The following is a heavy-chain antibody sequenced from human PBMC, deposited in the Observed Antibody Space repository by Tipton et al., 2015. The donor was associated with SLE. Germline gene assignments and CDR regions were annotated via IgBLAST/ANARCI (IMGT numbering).Heavy chain of an antibody. Sequence: TLSLTCTVSGVSISTSRFYWGWIRQSPGQGLEWVGSLYAGGSTYFHPSLTSRVAISTNMSKNQFSLKLRSVTAADTAVYYCARALVVVVAGTQYYYYYGMDVWGQGTTVTVSS. CDR1: GVSISTSRFY. D-gene: IGHD2-15*01. CDR3: ARALVVVVAGTQYYYYYGMDV. V-gene: IGHV4-39*07. CDR2: LYAGGST. J-gene: IGHJ6*02.